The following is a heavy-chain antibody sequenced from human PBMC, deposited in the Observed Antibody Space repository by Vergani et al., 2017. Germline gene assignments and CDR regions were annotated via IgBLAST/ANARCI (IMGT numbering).Heavy chain of an antibody. Sequence: QVRLQESGPGLVKPSETLSLTCSVSGGSMSGYYWSWIRQPPGKELEWIGYMYHSGSTNYNPSLETRVTIYGDTSKNQFSLKLNSVTAADTAVYYCGRVADFYGLGSRLLDLWGQGILVTVSS. V-gene: IGHV4-59*01. CDR2: MYHSGST. D-gene: IGHD3-10*01. J-gene: IGHJ5*02. CDR3: GRVADFYGLGSRLLDL. CDR1: GGSMSGYY.